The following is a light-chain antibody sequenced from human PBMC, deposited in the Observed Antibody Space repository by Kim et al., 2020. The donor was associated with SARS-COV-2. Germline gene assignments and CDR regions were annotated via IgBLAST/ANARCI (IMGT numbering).Light chain of an antibody. CDR2: DVS. CDR1: SRDLGGYNS. CDR3: SSYTSSSTVV. Sequence: QSALTQPASVSESPGQSITISCTGTSRDLGGYNSVSWYQQHPGKAPKLMIFDVSNRPSGVSNRFSGSKSGSTASLTISGLQAEDEADYYCSSYTSSSTVVFGGGTQLTVL. J-gene: IGLJ2*01. V-gene: IGLV2-14*03.